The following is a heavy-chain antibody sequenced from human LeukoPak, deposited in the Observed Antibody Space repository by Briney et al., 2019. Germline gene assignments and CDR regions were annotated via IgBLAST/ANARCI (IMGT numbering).Heavy chain of an antibody. Sequence: PGGSLRLSCAASGFTFSSYGMHWVRQAPGKGLEWVAVISYDGSNKYYADSVKGRFTISRDNYKNTLYLQMNSLRAEDTAVYYCAKDLSAGTVSNYWGQGTLVTVSS. D-gene: IGHD6-13*01. V-gene: IGHV3-30*18. CDR2: ISYDGSNK. CDR3: AKDLSAGTVSNY. J-gene: IGHJ4*02. CDR1: GFTFSSYG.